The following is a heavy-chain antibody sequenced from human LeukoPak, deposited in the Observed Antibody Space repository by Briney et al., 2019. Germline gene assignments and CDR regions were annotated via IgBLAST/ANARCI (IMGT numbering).Heavy chain of an antibody. CDR1: GFTFSNSW. V-gene: IGHV3-15*01. D-gene: IGHD2-15*01. CDR3: TAEGVGPYSVYLHS. Sequence: GGSLRLSCVASGFTFSNSWMNWVRQAPGRGLEWVGRIKSKTDGGTADYPTPVKGRFSVSRDDSKNTLFLQMNNLQTEDTAVYFCTAEGVGPYSVYLHSWGQGALVTVSS. CDR2: IKSKTDGGTA. J-gene: IGHJ4*02.